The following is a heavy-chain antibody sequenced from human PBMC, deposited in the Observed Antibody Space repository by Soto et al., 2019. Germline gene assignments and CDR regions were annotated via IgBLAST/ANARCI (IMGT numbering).Heavy chain of an antibody. CDR1: GGSISSSNW. J-gene: IGHJ4*02. D-gene: IGHD6-13*01. Sequence: QVQLQESGPGLVKPSGTLSLTCAVSGGSISSSNWWSWVRQPPGKGLAWIGEIYHSGSTTYNPSLKSRGTIPVDKAKNQFSLKLSSGTAADTAVYYCARAAMGGSSWPFDYWGQGTLVTVSS. CDR2: IYHSGST. V-gene: IGHV4-4*02. CDR3: ARAAMGGSSWPFDY.